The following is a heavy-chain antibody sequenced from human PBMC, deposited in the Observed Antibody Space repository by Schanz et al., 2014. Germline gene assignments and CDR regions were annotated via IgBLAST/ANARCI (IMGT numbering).Heavy chain of an antibody. V-gene: IGHV3-66*02. Sequence: VASGGGLVQPGGSLRLSCVASGFNVSKSYVSWVRQAPGKGLEWVSLIYKSGSAFYADSVKGRLTISRDNSKNTLYLQMNSLRSDDTAVYYCARAQGVIRLYYGVDVWGQGTTVTVSS. CDR1: GFNVSKSY. J-gene: IGHJ6*02. D-gene: IGHD3-10*01. CDR3: ARAQGVIRLYYGVDV. CDR2: IYKSGSA.